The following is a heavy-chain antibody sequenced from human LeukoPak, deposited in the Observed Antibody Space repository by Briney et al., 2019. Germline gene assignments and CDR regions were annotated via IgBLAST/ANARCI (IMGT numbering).Heavy chain of an antibody. J-gene: IGHJ4*02. V-gene: IGHV1-2*02. CDR2: INPNSGGT. Sequence: ASVKVSCKASGYTFTGYYMHWVRQAPGQGLEWMGWINPNSGGTNYAQKFQGRVTMTRDTSISTAYMELSRLRSDDTAVYYCARDLGSGSSYIGRGYFDYWGQGTLVTVSS. CDR3: ARDLGSGSSYIGRGYFDY. CDR1: GYTFTGYY. D-gene: IGHD1-26*01.